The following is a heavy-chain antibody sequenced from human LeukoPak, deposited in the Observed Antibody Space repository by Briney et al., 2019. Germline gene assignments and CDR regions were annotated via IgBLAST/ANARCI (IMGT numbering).Heavy chain of an antibody. D-gene: IGHD5-18*01. Sequence: PSETLSLTCAVYGGSFSGYYWSWIRQPPGKGLEWIGEINHSGSTNYNPSLKSRVTISVDTSKNQFSLKLSSVTAADTAVYYSARHGVDEMDTAMVRYWFDPWGQGTLVTVSS. J-gene: IGHJ5*02. CDR2: INHSGST. CDR1: GGSFSGYY. CDR3: ARHGVDEMDTAMVRYWFDP. V-gene: IGHV4-34*01.